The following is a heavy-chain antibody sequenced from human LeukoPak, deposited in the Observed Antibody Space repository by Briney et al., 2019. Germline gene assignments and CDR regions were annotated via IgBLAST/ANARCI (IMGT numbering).Heavy chain of an antibody. CDR2: VSHSGSI. D-gene: IGHD5-12*01. CDR1: GGSISSSSYS. CDR3: WAIVATIKLDF. Sequence: PSETLSLTCTVSGGSISSSSYSWGWIRQPPGKGLEWIGSVSHSGSINYDPSLKNRVTISVDTSKNQFSLKLSSVTAADTAAYYCWAIVATIKLDFWGQGTLVTVSS. J-gene: IGHJ4*02. V-gene: IGHV4-39*01.